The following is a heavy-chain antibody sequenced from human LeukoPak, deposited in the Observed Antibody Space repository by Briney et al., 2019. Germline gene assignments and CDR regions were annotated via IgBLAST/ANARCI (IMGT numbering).Heavy chain of an antibody. CDR1: GYTFTSYY. CDR3: AADLKAGPTRPTFDP. Sequence: ASVKVSCKASGYTFTSYYMHWVRQAPGQGLEWMGIINPSGGSTNYAQKFQERVTITRDMSTSTAYMELSSLRSEDTAVYDCAADLKAGPTRPTFDPWGQGTLVTVSS. J-gene: IGHJ5*02. CDR2: INPSGGST. V-gene: IGHV1-46*01.